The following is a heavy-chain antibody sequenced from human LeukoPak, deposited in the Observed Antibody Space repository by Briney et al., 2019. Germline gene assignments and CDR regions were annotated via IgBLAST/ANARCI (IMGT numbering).Heavy chain of an antibody. D-gene: IGHD1-26*01. J-gene: IGHJ3*02. Sequence: GGSLRLSCAASGFTFSSYSMNWVRQAPGKGLEWVSSISSSSSYIYYADSVKGRFTISRDNAKSTLYLQMNSLRAEDTAVYYCARDEWGDAFDIWGQGTMVTVSS. CDR1: GFTFSSYS. V-gene: IGHV3-21*01. CDR3: ARDEWGDAFDI. CDR2: ISSSSSYI.